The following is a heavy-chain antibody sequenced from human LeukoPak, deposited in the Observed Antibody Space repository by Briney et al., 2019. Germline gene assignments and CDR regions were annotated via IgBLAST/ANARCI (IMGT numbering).Heavy chain of an antibody. V-gene: IGHV3-7*01. D-gene: IGHD1-7*01. Sequence: GGSLRLSCAASGFTFSNYWASWVREAPGERVQWVGNLYQGGSEKHYVDSVRGRFTISRDNAKNSLYLQMNSMRAEDTAVYYCASNWNYIRGYGMDVWGQGTTVTVSS. CDR1: GFTFSNYW. J-gene: IGHJ6*02. CDR3: ASNWNYIRGYGMDV. CDR2: LYQGGSEK.